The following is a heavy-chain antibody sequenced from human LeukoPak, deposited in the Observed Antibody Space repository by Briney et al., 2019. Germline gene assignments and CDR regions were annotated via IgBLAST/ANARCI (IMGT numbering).Heavy chain of an antibody. CDR2: ISYDGSNK. CDR3: ARDRGSYYGSGSSYFDY. V-gene: IGHV3-30-3*01. J-gene: IGHJ4*02. Sequence: GGSLRLSCAASGFTLSSYAMHWVRQAPGKGLEWVAVISYDGSNKYYADSVKGRFTISRDNSKNTLYLQMNSLRAEDTAVYYCARDRGSYYGSGSSYFDYWGQGTLVTVSS. CDR1: GFTLSSYA. D-gene: IGHD3-10*01.